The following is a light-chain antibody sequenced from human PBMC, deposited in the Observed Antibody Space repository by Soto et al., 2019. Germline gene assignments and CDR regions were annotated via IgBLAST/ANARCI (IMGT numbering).Light chain of an antibody. V-gene: IGKV3-20*01. Sequence: EIVLTQSPGTLSLSPGERATLSCRASQSVSSSYLAWYQQKPGQAPRPLIYGASSRATGIPDRFSGSGSGTAFTLTISRLEPEDFAVYYCQQYGSSRFTFGPGTKVDIK. CDR1: QSVSSSY. CDR2: GAS. J-gene: IGKJ3*01. CDR3: QQYGSSRFT.